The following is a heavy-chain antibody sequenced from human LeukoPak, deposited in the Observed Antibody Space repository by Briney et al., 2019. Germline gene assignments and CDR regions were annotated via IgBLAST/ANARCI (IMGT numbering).Heavy chain of an antibody. V-gene: IGHV3-74*03. Sequence: GWSLRLSCAASGFSFSTNWMLWLRQAPGKGLVWVAHINTDGSYTSYADSVRGRFTVSRDNAKYTLYLQLNSLRAEDTAVYYCATDRGATTPDSWGQGTLVTVSS. J-gene: IGHJ4*02. CDR2: INTDGSYT. CDR3: ATDRGATTPDS. CDR1: GFSFSTNW. D-gene: IGHD1-14*01.